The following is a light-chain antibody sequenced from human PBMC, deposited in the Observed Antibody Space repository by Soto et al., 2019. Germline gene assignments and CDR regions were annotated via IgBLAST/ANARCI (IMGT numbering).Light chain of an antibody. CDR3: ETWNSNTRV. V-gene: IGLV4-60*03. Sequence: QSVLTQSSSASASLGSSVTLTCTLSSGHRSYIMAWHQQHPGKAPRRLMRLASTGSQNKGSGVPDRFSGSSSGAARYLSISNRQSEDGADYYCETWNSNTRVLGGGTKRTVI. J-gene: IGLJ3*02. CDR1: SGHRSYI. CDR2: LASTGSQ.